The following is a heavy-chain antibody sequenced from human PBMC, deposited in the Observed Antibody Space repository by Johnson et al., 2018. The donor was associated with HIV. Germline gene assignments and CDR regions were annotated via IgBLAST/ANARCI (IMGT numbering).Heavy chain of an antibody. Sequence: EVQLVESGGGVVQPGRSLRLSCAASGFTFRSYAMSWVRQAPGKGLEWVSAISWDSGRIGYTDSVKDRFTISRDNAKNSLYLQMNSLRAEDTALYYCVKDIWASYDAFDIWGQGTMVTVSS. J-gene: IGHJ3*02. CDR3: VKDIWASYDAFDI. CDR1: GFTFRSYA. V-gene: IGHV3-9*01. CDR2: ISWDSGRI. D-gene: IGHD3-16*01.